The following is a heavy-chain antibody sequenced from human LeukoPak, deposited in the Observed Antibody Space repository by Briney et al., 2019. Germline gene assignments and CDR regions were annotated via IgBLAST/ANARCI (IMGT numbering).Heavy chain of an antibody. CDR3: ARVGRGTPNWFDP. J-gene: IGHJ5*02. Sequence: SETLSLTCTVSGGXISSYYWSWIRQPPGKGPEWIGYIYYSGSADYNPSLKSRVTISVDTSKNQFSLKLTSVTAAGTATYYCARVGRGTPNWFDPWGQGTLVTVSS. CDR2: IYYSGSA. D-gene: IGHD2-15*01. V-gene: IGHV4-59*01. CDR1: GGXISSYY.